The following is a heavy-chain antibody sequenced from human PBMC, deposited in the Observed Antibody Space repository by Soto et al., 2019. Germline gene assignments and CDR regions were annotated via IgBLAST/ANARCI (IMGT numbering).Heavy chain of an antibody. V-gene: IGHV4-61*01. Sequence: SEALYLPCTVSVGSISSSSYYWSWILQPPVKGLALIGYIYYSGSTNYNPSLKSRVTISVDTSKNQFSLKLSSVTAADTAVYYCARVGGYYDSSGYYWDAFDIWGQGTMVTVSS. CDR2: IYYSGST. J-gene: IGHJ3*02. CDR3: ARVGGYYDSSGYYWDAFDI. D-gene: IGHD3-22*01. CDR1: VGSISSSSYY.